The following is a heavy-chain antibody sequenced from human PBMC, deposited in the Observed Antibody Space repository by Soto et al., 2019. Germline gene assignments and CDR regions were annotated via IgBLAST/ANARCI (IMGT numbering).Heavy chain of an antibody. J-gene: IGHJ4*02. CDR2: ISFDGKNR. CDR1: GFTFSLYG. Sequence: QVQLLESGGGVVQPGRSLKLSCTTSGFTFSLYGMHWVRQAPGKGLEWLAVISFDGKNRYYADSVKGRFTISRDISKTTLFLQMSNLRADDTAVYFCAKGAQAAAVLDHWGQGALVTVAS. V-gene: IGHV3-30*18. CDR3: AKGAQAAAVLDH. D-gene: IGHD6-25*01.